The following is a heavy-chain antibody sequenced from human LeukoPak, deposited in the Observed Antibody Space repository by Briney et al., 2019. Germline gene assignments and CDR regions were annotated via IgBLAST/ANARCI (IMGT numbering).Heavy chain of an antibody. CDR2: INNDGSST. CDR3: ARDIPLYDFWSGYSPLGYYYGMDV. D-gene: IGHD3-3*01. Sequence: PGGSLRLSCAASGFTFSSDWMHWVRQAPGEGLVWVSRINNDGSSTYYADSVKGRFTISRDNAKNTLSLQMNSLRAEDTAVYYCARDIPLYDFWSGYSPLGYYYGMDVWGQGTTVTVSS. J-gene: IGHJ6*02. V-gene: IGHV3-74*01. CDR1: GFTFSSDW.